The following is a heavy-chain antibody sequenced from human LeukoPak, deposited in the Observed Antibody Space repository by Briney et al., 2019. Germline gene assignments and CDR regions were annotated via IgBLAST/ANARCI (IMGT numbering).Heavy chain of an antibody. D-gene: IGHD6-6*01. CDR2: ISGNGGST. CDR1: GFTFSSYA. J-gene: IGHJ4*02. Sequence: GGSLRLSCSASGFTFSSYAMRWVRQAPGKGLEYVSGISGNGGSTNYEDSVKGRFTISRDNAKNTLYLQMSSLRAEDTAVYYCVRGHSSSSNYFDYWGQGSLVTVSS. CDR3: VRGHSSSSNYFDY. V-gene: IGHV3-64D*09.